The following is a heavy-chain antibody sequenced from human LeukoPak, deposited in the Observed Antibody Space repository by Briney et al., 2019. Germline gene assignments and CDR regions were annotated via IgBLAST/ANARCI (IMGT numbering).Heavy chain of an antibody. CDR1: GGSISSSSYY. CDR3: ARVVTMVRGVIYHHFDY. CDR2: IYYSGTT. J-gene: IGHJ4*02. Sequence: SETLSLTCTVSGGSISSSSYYWGWIRQPPGKGLEWIGSIYYSGTTYYNSSLKSRVTISVDTSNNQFSLKLSSVTAADTAVYYCARVVTMVRGVIYHHFDYWGQGTLVTVSS. V-gene: IGHV4-39*07. D-gene: IGHD3-10*01.